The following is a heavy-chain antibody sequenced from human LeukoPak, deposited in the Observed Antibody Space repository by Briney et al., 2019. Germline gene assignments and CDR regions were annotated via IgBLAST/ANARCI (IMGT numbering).Heavy chain of an antibody. D-gene: IGHD1-26*01. J-gene: IGHJ6*02. CDR3: AGGYSYYYGMDV. V-gene: IGHV4-59*08. CDR2: IYYSGST. CDR1: GGSISSYY. Sequence: SETLSLTCTVSGGSISSYYWSWIRQPPGKGLEWIGYIYYSGSTNYNPSLKSRVTISVDTSKNQFSLKLSSVTAADTAVYYCAGGYSYYYGMDVWGQGTTVTVSS.